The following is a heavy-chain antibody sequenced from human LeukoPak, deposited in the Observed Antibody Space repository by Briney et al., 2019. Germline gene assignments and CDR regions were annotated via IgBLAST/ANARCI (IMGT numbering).Heavy chain of an antibody. CDR3: ARARFKGRFDY. Sequence: GGSLRLSCAASGFTFSSDWMSWVRQAPGKGLEWVANIKQDGSEKYYVDSVKGRFTISRDNAKNSLYLQMNSLRAEDTAVYYCARARFKGRFDYWGQGTLVTVSS. J-gene: IGHJ4*02. V-gene: IGHV3-7*01. CDR2: IKQDGSEK. CDR1: GFTFSSDW.